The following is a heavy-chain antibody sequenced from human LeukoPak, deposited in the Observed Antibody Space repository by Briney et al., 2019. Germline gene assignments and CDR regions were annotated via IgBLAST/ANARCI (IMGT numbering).Heavy chain of an antibody. Sequence: GGSLRLSCAASGFTFSNSWMTWVRQAPGKGLEWVANIKQDGSEKYYVDSVKGRFTISRDNAKNSLFLQMNSLRAEDTAVYYCATFTGIGELRAYAFDIWGQGTMVTVSS. V-gene: IGHV3-7*01. CDR2: IKQDGSEK. CDR1: GFTFSNSW. J-gene: IGHJ3*02. CDR3: ATFTGIGELRAYAFDI. D-gene: IGHD1-7*01.